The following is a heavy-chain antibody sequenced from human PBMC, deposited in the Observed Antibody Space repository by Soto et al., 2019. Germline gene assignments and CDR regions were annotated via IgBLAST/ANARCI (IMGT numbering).Heavy chain of an antibody. CDR2: LIPIFGAA. CDR1: GGTFTNYV. CDR3: ARGRSSPNFDP. Sequence: QVQLVQSGAEVRKPGSSVKVSCKISGGTFTNYVISWLRQAPGQGLEWMGGLIPIFGAANLAQKFQGRATITADESTSTVNMELSSLTSEDTAVYYCARGRSSPNFDPWGQGTLVTVSS. V-gene: IGHV1-69*01. D-gene: IGHD6-6*01. J-gene: IGHJ5*02.